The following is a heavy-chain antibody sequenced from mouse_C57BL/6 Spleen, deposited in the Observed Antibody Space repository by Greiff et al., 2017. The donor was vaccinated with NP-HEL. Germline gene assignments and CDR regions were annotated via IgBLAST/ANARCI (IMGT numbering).Heavy chain of an antibody. D-gene: IGHD3-2*02. Sequence: VHLVESGPELVKPGASVKISCKASGYAFSSSWMNWVKQRPGKGLEWIGRIYRGDGDTNYNGKFKGKATLTADKSSSTAYMQLSSLTSEDSAVYFCARWGSSGGVDYWGQGTTLTVSS. CDR2: IYRGDGDT. J-gene: IGHJ2*01. CDR3: ARWGSSGGVDY. CDR1: GYAFSSSW. V-gene: IGHV1-82*01.